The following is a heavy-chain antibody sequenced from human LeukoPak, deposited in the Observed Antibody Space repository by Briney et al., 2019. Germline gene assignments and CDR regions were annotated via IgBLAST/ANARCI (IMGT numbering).Heavy chain of an antibody. D-gene: IGHD6-19*01. J-gene: IGHJ5*02. Sequence: PGASVKVSCKASGYTLTTYYMHWVRQAPGQGLEWMGIINPSGGSTTYAEKFQGRVTMTRDTSTSTVYMELSSLRSEDTAVYYCARDSLRTAIAMAGGNWFDPWGQGTLVTVSS. CDR3: ARDSLRTAIAMAGGNWFDP. CDR1: GYTLTTYY. CDR2: INPSGGST. V-gene: IGHV1-46*01.